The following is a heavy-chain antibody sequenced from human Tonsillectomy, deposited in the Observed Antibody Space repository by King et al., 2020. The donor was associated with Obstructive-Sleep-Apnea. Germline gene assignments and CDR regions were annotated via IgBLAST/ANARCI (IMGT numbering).Heavy chain of an antibody. CDR2: INAGNGHT. V-gene: IGHV1-3*01. Sequence: VQLVQSEAEVKKPGASVKVSCQASGYTFTNYAINWVRQAPGQRLEWMGWINAGNGHTKYSQKFPGKVTLTRDASATTAYMEVKSLKSEDTAVYYCARGIWASSSGCYYLDSWGQGTLVTVSS. J-gene: IGHJ4*02. D-gene: IGHD6-19*01. CDR1: GYTFTNYA. CDR3: ARGIWASSSGCYYLDS.